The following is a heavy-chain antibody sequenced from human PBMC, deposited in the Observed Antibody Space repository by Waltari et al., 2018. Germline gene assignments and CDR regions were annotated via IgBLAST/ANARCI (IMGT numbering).Heavy chain of an antibody. CDR1: GFSLRRNGLS. CDR2: IDWDGDK. Sequence: QVTLRESGPALVKPTQTLTLTCNFSGFSLRRNGLSVGWIRQPPGKALEWLARIDWDGDKYYSPSLETRLTISGDNSKNQVVLTMTKMDPVDTATYYCARFITLIRGVSFDAFDVWGQGSVVTVSS. CDR3: ARFITLIRGVSFDAFDV. D-gene: IGHD3-10*01. V-gene: IGHV2-70*15. J-gene: IGHJ3*01.